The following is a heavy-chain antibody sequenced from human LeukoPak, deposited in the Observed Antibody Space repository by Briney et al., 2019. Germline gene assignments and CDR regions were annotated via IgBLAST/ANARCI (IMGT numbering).Heavy chain of an antibody. CDR1: GFTFSSYW. V-gene: IGHV3-66*02. D-gene: IGHD2-2*01. J-gene: IGHJ4*02. Sequence: GGSLRLSCAASGFTFSSYWMHWVRQAPGKGLEWVSVIYVAGNTYHADSVKGRFTISRDNSKNTLYLQMNSLRAEDTAVYYCARDQPAEGFDYWGQGTLVTVSS. CDR3: ARDQPAEGFDY. CDR2: IYVAGNT.